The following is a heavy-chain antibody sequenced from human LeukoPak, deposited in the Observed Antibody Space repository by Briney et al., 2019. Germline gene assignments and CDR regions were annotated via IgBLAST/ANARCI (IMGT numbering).Heavy chain of an antibody. CDR2: IRYDGSNK. Sequence: GGSLRLSCAASGFTFSTYGMHWVRQAPGKGLEWVAFIRYDGSNKYYGDSVKGRFTISRDNSKNTLYLQMNSLRAEDTAVYYCAKNIRDQLLCGFNYWGQGIVVTVSS. V-gene: IGHV3-30*02. CDR1: GFTFSTYG. J-gene: IGHJ4*02. CDR3: AKNIRDQLLCGFNY. D-gene: IGHD2-2*01.